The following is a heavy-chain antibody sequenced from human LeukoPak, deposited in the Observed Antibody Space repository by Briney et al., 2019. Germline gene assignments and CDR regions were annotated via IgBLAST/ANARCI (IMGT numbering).Heavy chain of an antibody. Sequence: ASVKVSCKASGYTFTSYGISWVRQAPGQGLEWMGWISAYNGNTNYAQKLQGRVTMTTGTSTNTAYMELRSLRSDDTAVYYCARGTAVAGNGDYWGQGTLVTVSS. CDR3: ARGTAVAGNGDY. V-gene: IGHV1-18*01. CDR1: GYTFTSYG. CDR2: ISAYNGNT. J-gene: IGHJ4*02. D-gene: IGHD6-19*01.